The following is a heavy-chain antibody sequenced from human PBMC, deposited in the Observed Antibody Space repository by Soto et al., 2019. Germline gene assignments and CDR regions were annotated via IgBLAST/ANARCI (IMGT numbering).Heavy chain of an antibody. CDR2: IKQDGSEK. CDR1: GFTFSSYW. CDR3: AREASGGYDFWSGYSYYFDY. V-gene: IGHV3-7*03. J-gene: IGHJ4*02. D-gene: IGHD3-3*01. Sequence: GGSLRLSCAASGFTFSSYWMSWVRQAPGKGLEWVANIKQDGSEKYYVDSVKGRFTISRDNAKNSLYLQMNSLRAEDTAVYYCAREASGGYDFWSGYSYYFDYWCQGTLVTVSS.